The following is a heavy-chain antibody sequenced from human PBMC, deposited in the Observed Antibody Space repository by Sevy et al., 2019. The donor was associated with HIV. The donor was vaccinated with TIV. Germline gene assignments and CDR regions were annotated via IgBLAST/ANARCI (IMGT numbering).Heavy chain of an antibody. J-gene: IGHJ5*02. V-gene: IGHV4-39*01. Sequence: SETLSLTCTVSGGSISSSSYYWSWIRQPPGKGLEWFGSIYYSGSTYYNPSLKSRVTISVDTSKNQFSLKLSSVTAADTAVYYCARHLRGHSSSWYAWTNWFDPWGQRTLVTVSS. CDR1: GGSISSSSYY. CDR2: IYYSGST. CDR3: ARHLRGHSSSWYAWTNWFDP. D-gene: IGHD6-13*01.